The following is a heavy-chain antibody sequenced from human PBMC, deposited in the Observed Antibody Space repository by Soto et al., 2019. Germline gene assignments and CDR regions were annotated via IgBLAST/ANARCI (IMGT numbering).Heavy chain of an antibody. Sequence: PSETLSLTCTVSGGSISSYYWSWIRQPPGKGLEWIGYIYYSGSTNYNPSLKSRVTISVDTSKNQFSLKLSSVTAADTAVYYCARGGIAALGYWGRGTLVTVSS. CDR2: IYYSGST. CDR1: GGSISSYY. CDR3: ARGGIAALGY. V-gene: IGHV4-59*01. D-gene: IGHD6-6*01. J-gene: IGHJ4*02.